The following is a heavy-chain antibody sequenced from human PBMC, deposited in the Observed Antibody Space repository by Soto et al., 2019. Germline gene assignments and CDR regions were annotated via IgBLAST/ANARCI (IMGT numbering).Heavy chain of an antibody. CDR3: ARDGNYYDSSGYFYYFDY. D-gene: IGHD3-22*01. V-gene: IGHV1-69*01. CDR2: IIPIFGTA. Sequence: QVQLVQSGAEVKKPGSSVKVSCKASGGTFSSYAISWVRQAPGQGLEWMGGIIPIFGTANYAQKFQDRVTITADESTSTAYMELSSLRSEDTAVYYCARDGNYYDSSGYFYYFDYWGQGTLVTVSS. CDR1: GGTFSSYA. J-gene: IGHJ4*02.